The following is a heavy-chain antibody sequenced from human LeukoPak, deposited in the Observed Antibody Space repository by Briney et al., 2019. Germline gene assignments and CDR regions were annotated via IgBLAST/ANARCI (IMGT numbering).Heavy chain of an antibody. J-gene: IGHJ4*02. V-gene: IGHV1-2*02. CDR1: GYIFNDYY. CDR2: LNPNRAAT. D-gene: IGHD5-18*01. CDR3: ARDRSTLGYRQFDY. Sequence: ASVNVSCKASGYIFNDYYIHWVRQAPGQGLEWMGWLNPNRAATMYAQRFQGRVTMTWDTSISTAYMDLSALRSDDTALYYCARDRSTLGYRQFDYWGQGTLVIVSS.